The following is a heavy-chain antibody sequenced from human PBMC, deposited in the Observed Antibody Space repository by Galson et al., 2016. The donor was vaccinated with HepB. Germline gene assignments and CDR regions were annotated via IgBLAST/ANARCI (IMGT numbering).Heavy chain of an antibody. Sequence: SVKVSCKASGYTFSSYGISWVRQAPGQGLEWMGWISGYNGDTIYAQRLQGRGTMTTDTSTSTAYMELRSLRSDDTAVYYCARATYCIASGCYNSYGLDVWGQGTTVTVSS. CDR1: GYTFSSYG. CDR3: ARATYCIASGCYNSYGLDV. CDR2: ISGYNGDT. J-gene: IGHJ6*02. D-gene: IGHD2-15*01. V-gene: IGHV1-18*04.